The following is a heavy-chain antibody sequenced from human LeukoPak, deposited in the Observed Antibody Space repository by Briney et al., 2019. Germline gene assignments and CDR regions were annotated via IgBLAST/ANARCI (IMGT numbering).Heavy chain of an antibody. V-gene: IGHV3-48*02. J-gene: IGHJ6*02. Sequence: PGGSLRLSCSASGFTFRCYSMKWLRQAPGKGLEWVSYISSSSSTIYYADSVKGRFTISRDNAKNSLYLQMNSLRDEDTAVYYCWREAEYYYCSGSYDYVIDVWGQGTTVTVSS. CDR3: WREAEYYYCSGSYDYVIDV. D-gene: IGHD3-10*01. CDR1: GFTFRCYS. CDR2: ISSSSSTI.